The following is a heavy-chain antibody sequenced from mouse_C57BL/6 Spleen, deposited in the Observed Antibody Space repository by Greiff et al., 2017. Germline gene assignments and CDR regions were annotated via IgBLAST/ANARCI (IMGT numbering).Heavy chain of an antibody. V-gene: IGHV1-4*01. Sequence: QVQLQQSGAELARPGASVKMSCKASGYTFTSYTMHWVKQRPGQGLEWIGYINPSSGYTKYNQKFKDKATLTADKSSSTAYMQLSSLTSEDSTVYYCARKIYYCNYDYFDYWGQGTTLTVSS. CDR3: ARKIYYCNYDYFDY. CDR2: INPSSGYT. J-gene: IGHJ2*01. D-gene: IGHD2-1*01. CDR1: GYTFTSYT.